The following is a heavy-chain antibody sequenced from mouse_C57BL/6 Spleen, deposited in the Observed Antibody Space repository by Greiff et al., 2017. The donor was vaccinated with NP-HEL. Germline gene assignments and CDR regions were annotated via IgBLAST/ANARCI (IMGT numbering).Heavy chain of an antibody. J-gene: IGHJ1*03. CDR2: IWRGGST. CDR1: GFSLTSYG. CDR3: AKNYAYGSSYWYFDV. V-gene: IGHV2-5*01. D-gene: IGHD1-1*01. Sequence: VKLQESGPGLVQPSQSLSITCTVSGFSLTSYGVHWVRQSPGKGLEWLGVIWRGGSTDYNAAFMSRLSITKDNSKSQVFFKMNSLQADDTAIYYCAKNYAYGSSYWYFDVWGTGTTVTVSS.